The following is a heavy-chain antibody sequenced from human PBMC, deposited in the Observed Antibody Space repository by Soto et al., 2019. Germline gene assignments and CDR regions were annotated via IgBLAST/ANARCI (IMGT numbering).Heavy chain of an antibody. CDR2: INSDGSST. CDR1: GFTFSSYW. Sequence: GGSLRLSCAASGFTFSSYWMHWVRQAPGKGLVWVSRINSDGSSTSYADSVKGRFTISRDNAKNTLYLQMNSLRAEDTAVYYCARGRRYCSSTSCYPLFDYWGQGTLVTVSS. V-gene: IGHV3-74*01. D-gene: IGHD2-2*01. CDR3: ARGRRYCSSTSCYPLFDY. J-gene: IGHJ4*02.